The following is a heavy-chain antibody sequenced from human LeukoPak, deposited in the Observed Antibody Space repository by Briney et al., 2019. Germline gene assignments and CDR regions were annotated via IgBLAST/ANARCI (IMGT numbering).Heavy chain of an antibody. D-gene: IGHD2-15*01. CDR2: IYSGGST. J-gene: IGHJ6*02. V-gene: IGHV3-53*01. Sequence: PGGSLRLSCAASGFTVSSNYMSWVRQAPGKGLEWVSVIYSGGSTYYADSVKGRFTISRDNSKNTLYLQVNSLRAEDTAVYYCARDRIVPLYGMDVWGQGTTVTVSS. CDR1: GFTVSSNY. CDR3: ARDRIVPLYGMDV.